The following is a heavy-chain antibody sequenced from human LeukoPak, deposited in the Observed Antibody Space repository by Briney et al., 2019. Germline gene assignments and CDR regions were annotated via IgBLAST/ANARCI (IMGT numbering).Heavy chain of an antibody. V-gene: IGHV3-73*01. CDR1: GFTFSGSA. CDR2: IRSKANSYAT. J-gene: IGHJ5*02. Sequence: PGGSLRLSCAASGFTFSGSAMHWVRQASGKGLERVGRIRSKANSYATAYAASVKGRFTISGDDSKNTAYLQMNSLKTEDTAVYYCTSQTGSYRWGQGTLVTVSS. D-gene: IGHD1-26*01. CDR3: TSQTGSYR.